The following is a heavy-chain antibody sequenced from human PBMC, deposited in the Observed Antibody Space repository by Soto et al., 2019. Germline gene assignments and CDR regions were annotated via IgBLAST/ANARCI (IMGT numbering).Heavy chain of an antibody. CDR3: ARAYYDRSGYAVDP. CDR2: IYKGGSI. CDR1: GGSISNDY. Sequence: SETLSLTCRVSGGSISNDYWTWIRQPPGKGLEWIGYIYKGGSINYNPSLKSRVTISVDTSNNQFSLKLSSVTAADTAVYYCARAYYDRSGYAVDPWGQGTLVTSPQ. J-gene: IGHJ5*02. D-gene: IGHD3-22*01. V-gene: IGHV4-4*09.